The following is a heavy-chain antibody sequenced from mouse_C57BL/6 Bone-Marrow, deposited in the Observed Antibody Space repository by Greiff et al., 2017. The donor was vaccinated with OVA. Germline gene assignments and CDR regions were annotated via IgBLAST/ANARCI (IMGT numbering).Heavy chain of an antibody. CDR2: IDPANGTT. V-gene: IGHV14-3*01. CDR1: GFNIQNTY. D-gene: IGHD1-1*01. Sequence: EVQLQQSVAELVRPGASVKLSCTASGFNIQNTYMHWVKQRPEQGLEWIGRIDPANGTTKYAPKFQGKATITADTSSNTAYLQLSSLTSEDTAIYYCAPYYYGSSYFDYWGQGTTLTVSS. J-gene: IGHJ2*01. CDR3: APYYYGSSYFDY.